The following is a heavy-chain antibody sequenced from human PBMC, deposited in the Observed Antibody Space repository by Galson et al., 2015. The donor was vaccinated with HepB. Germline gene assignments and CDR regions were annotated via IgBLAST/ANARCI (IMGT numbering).Heavy chain of an antibody. J-gene: IGHJ4*02. V-gene: IGHV3-30*03. CDR3: GVALGEY. CDR2: IAYDGSNK. CDR1: GFTFSSYG. Sequence: SLRLSCAASGFTFSSYGMHWVRQAPGKGLEWVAVIAYDGSNKYYADSVTDRFTISRDNTKNTLYLQMNSLKTEHTAVYYCGVALGEYWGQGTLVTVSS. D-gene: IGHD3-3*02.